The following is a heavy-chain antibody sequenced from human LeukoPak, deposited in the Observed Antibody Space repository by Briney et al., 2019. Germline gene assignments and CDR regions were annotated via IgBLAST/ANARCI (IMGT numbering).Heavy chain of an antibody. J-gene: IGHJ4*02. D-gene: IGHD3-3*01. V-gene: IGHV4-39*01. CDR3: TRHSETIFGVFIKALYY. CDR1: GGPNSSSSYY. CDR2: IYYSGRT. Sequence: PSDTVSHMRSLWGGPNSSSSYYWGWIRQPPGKGLEWIGRIYYSGRTYYNPSLKSRVNISVDTSKNQCSRKLSSVTAADTAVYYCTRHSETIFGVFIKALYYWGQGTLVTVS.